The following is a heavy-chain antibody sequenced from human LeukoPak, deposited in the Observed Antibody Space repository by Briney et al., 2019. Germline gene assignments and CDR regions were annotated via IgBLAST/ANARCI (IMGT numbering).Heavy chain of an antibody. J-gene: IGHJ4*02. CDR1: GFTFSNYG. V-gene: IGHV3-30*03. CDR2: ISDDGTQK. D-gene: IGHD3-10*01. Sequence: GMSLRLSCAASGFTFSNYGFHWVRQAPGKGLEWVAVISDDGTQKKYADSVKGRFTISRDNSKNTLYLQMNSLRAEDTAVYYCARSQTRGGNFDYWGQGTLVTVSS. CDR3: ARSQTRGGNFDY.